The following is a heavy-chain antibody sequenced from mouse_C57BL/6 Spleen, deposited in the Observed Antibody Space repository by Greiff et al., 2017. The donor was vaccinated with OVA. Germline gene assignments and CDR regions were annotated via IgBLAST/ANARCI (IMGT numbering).Heavy chain of an antibody. CDR1: GFTFSNYW. Sequence: EVKVVESGGGLVQPGGSMKLSCVASGFTFSNYWMNWVRQSPEKGLEWVAQIRLKSDNYATHYAESVKGRFTISRDDSKSSVYLQMNNLRAEDTGNYYCTDGYSFDYWGQGTTLTVSS. J-gene: IGHJ2*01. CDR3: TDGYSFDY. D-gene: IGHD1-1*01. CDR2: IRLKSDNYAT. V-gene: IGHV6-3*01.